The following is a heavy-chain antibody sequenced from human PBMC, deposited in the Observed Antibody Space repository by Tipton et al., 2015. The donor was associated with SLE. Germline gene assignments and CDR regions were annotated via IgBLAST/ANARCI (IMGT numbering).Heavy chain of an antibody. D-gene: IGHD5-12*01. V-gene: IGHV4-4*07. J-gene: IGHJ4*02. Sequence: GLVKPSETLSLACTVSGGSISNYYWTWIRQPAGKGLEWIGRIHTTGTTNYNPSLKSRVTVSVDTSKNQFSLKLNSVTAANTAVYYCARADGATGLDYWGQETLVTVSS. CDR1: GGSISNYY. CDR2: IHTTGTT. CDR3: ARADGATGLDY.